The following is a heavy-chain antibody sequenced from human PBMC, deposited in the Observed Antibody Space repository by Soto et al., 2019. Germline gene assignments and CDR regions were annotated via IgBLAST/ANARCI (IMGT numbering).Heavy chain of an antibody. CDR3: TKRGQYSASSNGQ. V-gene: IGHV3-23*01. CDR2: ISGGGDFT. Sequence: GGSLRLSCAASGFTFSKSAMTWVRQAPGKGLEWVSGISGGGDFTYYADSVKGRFTISRDNSKNTLSLQMNSLRVEDTAIYYCTKRGQYSASSNGQWGQGTLVTVSS. J-gene: IGHJ4*02. CDR1: GFTFSKSA. D-gene: IGHD5-12*01.